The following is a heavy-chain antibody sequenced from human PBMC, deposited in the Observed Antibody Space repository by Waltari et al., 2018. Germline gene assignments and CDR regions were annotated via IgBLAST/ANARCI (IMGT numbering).Heavy chain of an antibody. D-gene: IGHD4-17*01. CDR1: GGTLSSAA. Sequence: QVQLVQSGAEVKTPRSSVRVSCKASGGTLSSAASSSVRRAAGPGLEWMGGIIPIFGTANYAQKFQGRVTITTDESTSTAYMELSSLRSEDTAVYYCARGRYGDPSGYYYYMDVWGKGTTVTVSS. CDR2: IIPIFGTA. J-gene: IGHJ6*03. CDR3: ARGRYGDPSGYYYYMDV. V-gene: IGHV1-69*05.